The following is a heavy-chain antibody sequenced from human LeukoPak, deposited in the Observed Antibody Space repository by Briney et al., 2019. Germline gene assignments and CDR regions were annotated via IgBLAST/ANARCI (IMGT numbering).Heavy chain of an antibody. CDR1: GYTFTGYY. D-gene: IGHD3-22*01. V-gene: IGHV1-2*02. Sequence: GASVKVSCKASGYTFTGYYMHWVRQAPGQGLEWVGWINPSSGDTNYAQKFQGRITLTLDTSLTTAYMELSSLRSDDTAVYYCARAPRYYDSSGYHDYWGQGTLVTVSS. J-gene: IGHJ4*02. CDR3: ARAPRYYDSSGYHDY. CDR2: INPSSGDT.